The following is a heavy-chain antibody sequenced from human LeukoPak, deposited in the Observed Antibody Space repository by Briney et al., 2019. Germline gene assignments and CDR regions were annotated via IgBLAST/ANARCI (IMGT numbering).Heavy chain of an antibody. D-gene: IGHD3-10*01. Sequence: GGSLRLSCAASGFTFSSYAMHWVRQAPGKGLEWVAVISYDGSNKYYADSVKGRFTISRDNSKNTLYLQMNSLRAEDTAVYYCARDLAGHYYGSGSSFDYWGQGTLVTVS. CDR2: ISYDGSNK. J-gene: IGHJ4*02. V-gene: IGHV3-30-3*01. CDR1: GFTFSSYA. CDR3: ARDLAGHYYGSGSSFDY.